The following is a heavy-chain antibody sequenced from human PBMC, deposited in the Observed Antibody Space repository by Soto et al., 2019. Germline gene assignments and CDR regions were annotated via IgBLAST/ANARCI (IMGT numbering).Heavy chain of an antibody. J-gene: IGHJ6*02. CDR3: ARVLGGYSYCYYFYYGMDV. CDR1: GASGPCNSAA. Sequence: SQTLSLTWSTPGASGPCNSAAWNWIKHFPTKGLGWVGRTYYRSKWYNDYEVSVKSRITIIPDPSNNQFSLQLNSVTPEDTAVYYCARVLGGYSYCYYFYYGMDVWGQGTTVTVSS. CDR2: TYYRSKWYN. D-gene: IGHD5-18*01. V-gene: IGHV6-1*01.